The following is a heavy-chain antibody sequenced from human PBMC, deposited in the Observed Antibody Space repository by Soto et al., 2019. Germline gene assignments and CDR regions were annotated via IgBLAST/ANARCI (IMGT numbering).Heavy chain of an antibody. D-gene: IGHD4-4*01. V-gene: IGHV4-39*01. CDR3: ASGSTVTTYYYYYYMDV. CDR1: GGSISSSSYY. J-gene: IGHJ6*03. Sequence: PSETLSLTCTVSGGSISSSSYYWGWIRQPPGKGLEWIGSIYYSGSTYYNPSLKSRVTISVDTSKNQFSLKLSSVTAADTAVYYCASGSTVTTYYYYYYMDVWGKGTTVTVSS. CDR2: IYYSGST.